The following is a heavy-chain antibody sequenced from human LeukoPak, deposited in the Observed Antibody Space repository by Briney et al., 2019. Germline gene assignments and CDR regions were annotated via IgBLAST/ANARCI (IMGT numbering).Heavy chain of an antibody. CDR2: IYYSGST. D-gene: IGHD2-21*02. CDR1: GASVGSGSYY. Sequence: PSETLSLTCSVSGASVGSGSYYWSWIRQPPGKGLEWIGYIYYSGSTNYNPSLKTRVTMSLDTSKNRFSLKLSSVSAADTAVYYCAQSPFVVLTAIHLASWGQGTLVTASS. V-gene: IGHV4-61*01. CDR3: AQSPFVVLTAIHLAS. J-gene: IGHJ4*02.